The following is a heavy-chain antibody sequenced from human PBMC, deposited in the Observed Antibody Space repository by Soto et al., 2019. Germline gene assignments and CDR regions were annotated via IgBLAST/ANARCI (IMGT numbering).Heavy chain of an antibody. CDR2: IIPIFGTA. D-gene: IGHD2-15*01. J-gene: IGHJ6*02. Sequence: SVKVSCKASGGTFSSYAISWVRQAPGQGLEWMGGIIPIFGTANYAQKFQGRVTITADKSTSTAYMELSSLRSEDTAVYYCARVQSAVVVAATPHLLAFMDVWGQGTTVTV. CDR3: ARVQSAVVVAATPHLLAFMDV. CDR1: GGTFSSYA. V-gene: IGHV1-69*06.